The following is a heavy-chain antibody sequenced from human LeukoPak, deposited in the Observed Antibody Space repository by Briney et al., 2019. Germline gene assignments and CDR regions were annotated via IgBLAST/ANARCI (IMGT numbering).Heavy chain of an antibody. CDR2: INHSGST. J-gene: IGHJ1*01. D-gene: IGHD2-15*01. CDR3: ARGRPGYCSGGSCYSGTYFQH. CDR1: GGSISNSNYY. V-gene: IGHV4-39*07. Sequence: PSETLSLTCTVSGGSISNSNYYWGWIRQPPGKGLEWIGEINHSGSTNYNPSLKSRVTISVDTSKNQFSLKLSSVTAADTAVYYCARGRPGYCSGGSCYSGTYFQHWGQGTLVTVSS.